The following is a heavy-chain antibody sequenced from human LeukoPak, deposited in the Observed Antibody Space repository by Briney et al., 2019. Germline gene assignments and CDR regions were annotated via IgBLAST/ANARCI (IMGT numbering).Heavy chain of an antibody. J-gene: IGHJ4*02. V-gene: IGHV1-24*01. Sequence: ASVKVSCKVSGYTLTELSMHWVRQAPGKGLEWMGGFDPEDGETIYAQKFQGRVTMTEDTSTDTAYMELSSLRSEDTAVYYCARGPRGDGYFDYWGQGTLVTVSS. CDR2: FDPEDGET. CDR3: ARGPRGDGYFDY. D-gene: IGHD5-24*01. CDR1: GYTLTELS.